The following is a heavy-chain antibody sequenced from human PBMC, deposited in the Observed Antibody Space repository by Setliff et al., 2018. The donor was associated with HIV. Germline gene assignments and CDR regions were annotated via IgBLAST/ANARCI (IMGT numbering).Heavy chain of an antibody. J-gene: IGHJ4*02. CDR2: LWRDEVGE. CDR1: GFSLENFD. Sequence: SLRLSCTVVGFSLENFDMHWIRQAPGNGLEWVSLLWRDEVGEYYADYVKGRFSISRDDSKNTLVLQLNTLRPEDTAVYYCASARIPTGGTSTSLDFWVQGALVTVSS. CDR3: ASARIPTGGTSTSLDF. D-gene: IGHD1-1*01. V-gene: IGHV3-33*08.